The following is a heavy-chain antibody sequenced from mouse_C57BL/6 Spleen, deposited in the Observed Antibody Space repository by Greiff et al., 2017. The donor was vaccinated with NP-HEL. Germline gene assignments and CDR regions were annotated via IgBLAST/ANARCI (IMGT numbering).Heavy chain of an antibody. Sequence: QLVELGGGLVKPGGSLKLSCAASGSPFSSYAWSWVRQTPDKSLGWVATFSDGGSYTYYPDNVKSRFTISRDNAKNNLYLQMSHLKSEDTAMYYCARDRLYDGYPRFAYWGQGTLVTVSA. CDR3: ARDRLYDGYPRFAY. CDR1: GSPFSSYA. V-gene: IGHV5-4*01. CDR2: FSDGGSYT. J-gene: IGHJ3*01. D-gene: IGHD2-3*01.